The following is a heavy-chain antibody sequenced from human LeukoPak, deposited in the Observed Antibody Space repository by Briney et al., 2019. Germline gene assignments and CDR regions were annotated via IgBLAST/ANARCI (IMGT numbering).Heavy chain of an antibody. D-gene: IGHD6-13*01. V-gene: IGHV3-23*01. CDR3: AKRATAGGFDS. CDR2: SSGSGDSA. J-gene: IGHJ4*02. Sequence: PGGTLRLSCEATGLSFSSYAMSWVRQAPGEGLEWVSASSGSGDSADYADAVKGRFTISRDNSKSTLYLQMTSLRVDDTAVYYCAKRATAGGFDSWGQGTLVTVSS. CDR1: GLSFSSYA.